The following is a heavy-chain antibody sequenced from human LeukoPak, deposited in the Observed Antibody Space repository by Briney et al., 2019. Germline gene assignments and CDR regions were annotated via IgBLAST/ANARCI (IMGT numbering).Heavy chain of an antibody. J-gene: IGHJ3*02. Sequence: SETLSLTCTVSGGSISSYYWSWIRQPPGKGLGWIGYIYYSGSTNYNPSLKSRVTISVDTSKNQFSLKLSSVTAADTAVYYCAREGGRTDAFDIWGQGTMVTVSS. CDR2: IYYSGST. CDR1: GGSISSYY. D-gene: IGHD1-14*01. CDR3: AREGGRTDAFDI. V-gene: IGHV4-59*01.